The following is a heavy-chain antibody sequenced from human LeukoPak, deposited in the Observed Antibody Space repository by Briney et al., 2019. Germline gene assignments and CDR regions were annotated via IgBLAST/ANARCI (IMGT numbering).Heavy chain of an antibody. D-gene: IGHD3-3*01. Sequence: GGSLRLSCAASGFTFSSYGMHWVRQAPGKGLEWVSLIREDGRTTYYVDSVKGRFAISRDNSKKSLYLQINSLRTEDTALYYCAKTRRSETEYAGFDHWGQGTLVTVSS. CDR1: GFTFSSYG. J-gene: IGHJ4*02. CDR3: AKTRRSETEYAGFDH. V-gene: IGHV3-43*02. CDR2: IREDGRTT.